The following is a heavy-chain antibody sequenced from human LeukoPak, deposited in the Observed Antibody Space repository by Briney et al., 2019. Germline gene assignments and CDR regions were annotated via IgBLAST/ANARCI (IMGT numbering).Heavy chain of an antibody. CDR1: GXSFSGYY. J-gene: IGHJ4*02. V-gene: IGHV4-34*01. D-gene: IGHD3-22*01. Sequence: SETLSLTCAVYGXSFSGYYWSWIRQPPGKGQEWIGEINHSGSTNYNPSLKSRVTISVDTSKSQFSLKLSSVTAADTAVYYCARTTTADDSSGYLDYWGQGTLVTVSS. CDR3: ARTTTADDSSGYLDY. CDR2: INHSGST.